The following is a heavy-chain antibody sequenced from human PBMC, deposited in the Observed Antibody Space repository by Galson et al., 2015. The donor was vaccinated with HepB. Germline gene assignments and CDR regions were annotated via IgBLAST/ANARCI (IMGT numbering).Heavy chain of an antibody. CDR3: AREFFVAAGRIGDYGTRYGMDV. Sequence: SLRLSCAASGFTFSSYAMSWVRQAPGKGLEWVSYISSSSSTIYYADSVKGRFTISRDNAKNSLYLQMNSLRDEDTAVYYCAREFFVAAGRIGDYGTRYGMDVWGQGTTVTVSS. CDR1: GFTFSSYA. J-gene: IGHJ6*02. CDR2: ISSSSSTI. V-gene: IGHV3-48*02. D-gene: IGHD4-17*01.